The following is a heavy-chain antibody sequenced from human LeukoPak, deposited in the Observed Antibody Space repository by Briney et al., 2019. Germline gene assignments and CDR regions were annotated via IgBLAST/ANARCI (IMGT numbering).Heavy chain of an antibody. CDR2: FYYSGST. Sequence: SETLSLTCTVSGYSISSGYFWGWIRQPPGKGLEWIGSFYYSGSTYYNPSLKSRVTISVDTSKNQFSLKLSSVTAADTAVYYCARIVRLGQFDYWGQGTLVTVSS. J-gene: IGHJ4*02. V-gene: IGHV4-38-2*02. CDR1: GYSISSGYF. D-gene: IGHD6-19*01. CDR3: ARIVRLGQFDY.